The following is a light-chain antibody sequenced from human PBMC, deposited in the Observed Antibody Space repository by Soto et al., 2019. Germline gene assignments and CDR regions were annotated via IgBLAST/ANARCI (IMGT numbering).Light chain of an antibody. CDR3: QQYNNWPPLT. CDR1: QSVCSD. CDR2: GAS. J-gene: IGKJ4*02. V-gene: IGKV3-15*01. Sequence: EILIMQSPTTLSESPGEIATLACRSSQSVCSDLAWYPQKPGQAPRLLIYGASTMATGIPARFSGSGSGTDFTLTISSLQSEDFAVYYCQQYNNWPPLTFGGGTKVEIK.